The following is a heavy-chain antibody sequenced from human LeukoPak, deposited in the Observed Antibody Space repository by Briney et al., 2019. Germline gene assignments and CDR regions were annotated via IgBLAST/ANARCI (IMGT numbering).Heavy chain of an antibody. CDR3: AIPPSYYDFWSDHPHFDY. CDR2: ISSSSSYI. Sequence: GGSLRLSCAASGFTFSSYSMNWVRQAPGKGLEWVSSISSSSSYIYYADSVKGRFTISRDNAKNSLYLQMNSLRAEDTAVYYCAIPPSYYDFWSDHPHFDYWGQGTLVTVSS. J-gene: IGHJ4*02. D-gene: IGHD3-3*01. CDR1: GFTFSSYS. V-gene: IGHV3-21*01.